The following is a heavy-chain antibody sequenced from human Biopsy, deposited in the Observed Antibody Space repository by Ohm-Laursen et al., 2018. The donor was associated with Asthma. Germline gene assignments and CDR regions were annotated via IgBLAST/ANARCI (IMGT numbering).Heavy chain of an antibody. Sequence: SVKVSCKASGDSFSNYAISWVRQAPGQGLEWMGGLIPVLGTPDHAQMFEGRVTITADESTSTAYMVLSSLRSEDSAVYYCAREVSTVDYGYYYFAMDVWGQGTTVTVSS. CDR1: GDSFSNYA. CDR3: AREVSTVDYGYYYFAMDV. J-gene: IGHJ6*02. D-gene: IGHD4-17*01. V-gene: IGHV1-69*13. CDR2: LIPVLGTP.